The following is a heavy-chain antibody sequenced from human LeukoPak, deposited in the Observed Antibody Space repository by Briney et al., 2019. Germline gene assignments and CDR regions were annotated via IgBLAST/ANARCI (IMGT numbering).Heavy chain of an antibody. V-gene: IGHV3-21*01. J-gene: IGHJ5*02. D-gene: IGHD6-13*01. CDR2: ISSSSSYI. CDR1: GFTFSSYS. Sequence: GGSLRLSCAASGFTFSSYSMNRVRQAPGKGLEWVSSISSSSSYIYYADSVKGRFTISRDNAKNSLYLQMNSLRAEDTAVYYCARDGASADGIAAAGRLYNWFDPWGQGTLVTVSS. CDR3: ARDGASADGIAAAGRLYNWFDP.